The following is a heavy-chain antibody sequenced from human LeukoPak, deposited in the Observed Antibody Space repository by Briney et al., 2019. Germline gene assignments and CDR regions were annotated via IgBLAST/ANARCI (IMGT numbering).Heavy chain of an antibody. Sequence: AGGSLRLSCAASGFTFSSYSMNWVRQAPGKGLEWVSYISSSSSTIYYADSVKGRFTISRDNAKNSLYLQMNSLRAEDTAVYYCARDSYYDILTGYYFNYWGQGTLVTVSS. D-gene: IGHD3-9*01. CDR1: GFTFSSYS. CDR3: ARDSYYDILTGYYFNY. J-gene: IGHJ4*02. V-gene: IGHV3-48*01. CDR2: ISSSSSTI.